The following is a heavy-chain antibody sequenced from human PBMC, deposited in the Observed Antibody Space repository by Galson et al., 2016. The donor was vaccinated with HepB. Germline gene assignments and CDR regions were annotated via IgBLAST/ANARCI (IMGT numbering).Heavy chain of an antibody. D-gene: IGHD3-16*01. V-gene: IGHV3-48*02. CDR1: GFIFSVYN. CDR3: ARDDYFRLGY. J-gene: IGHJ4*02. CDR2: ITSSSGTI. Sequence: SLRLSCAASGFIFSVYNMNWARQAPGTGLEWIAWITSSSGTIYYADSVKGRFTISRDNAKNSLYLEMNSLRDEDTDVYYCARDDYFRLGYWGQGTLVTVSS.